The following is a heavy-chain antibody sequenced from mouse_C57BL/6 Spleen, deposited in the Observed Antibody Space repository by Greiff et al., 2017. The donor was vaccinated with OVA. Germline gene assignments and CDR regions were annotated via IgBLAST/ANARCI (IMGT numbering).Heavy chain of an antibody. CDR3: ARDYCGSSWYFDV. J-gene: IGHJ1*03. V-gene: IGHV7-1*01. Sequence: EVHLVESGGGLVQSGRSLRLSCATSGFTFSDFYMEWVRQAPGKGLEWIAARRNKANDYTTEYSASVKGRFIVSRDTSKRILYLQMNALRTEDTAIYYGARDYCGSSWYFDVWGTGTPVTVSS. CDR1: GFTFSDFY. CDR2: RRNKANDYTT. D-gene: IGHD1-1*01.